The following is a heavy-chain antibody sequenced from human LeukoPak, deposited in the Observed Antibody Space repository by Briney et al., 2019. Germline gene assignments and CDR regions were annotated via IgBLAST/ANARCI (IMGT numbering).Heavy chain of an antibody. Sequence: SETLSLTCTVSGGSISSRSYYWGWIRQPPWKGLEWIASIYYSGTTYYNPSLKSRVTVSVDTSKNHFSLKLSSVAAADTAVYYCAKTFCSSITCPLDYWGQGTLVTVSS. CDR3: AKTFCSSITCPLDY. CDR1: GGSISSRSYY. D-gene: IGHD2-2*01. CDR2: IYYSGTT. J-gene: IGHJ4*02. V-gene: IGHV4-39*02.